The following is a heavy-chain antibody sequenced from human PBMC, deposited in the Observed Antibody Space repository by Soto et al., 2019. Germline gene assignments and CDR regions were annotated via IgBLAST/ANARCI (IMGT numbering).Heavy chain of an antibody. CDR2: ISGSGGST. D-gene: IGHD5-12*01. Sequence: PAGSVRSASAASMVTVKSSAMSGLLKAPGKGLEWVSAISGSGGSTYYADSVKGRFTISRDNSKNTLYLQMNSLRAEDTAVYYCAQQSGTSVGGYEGYYYGMDVWGQGTTVTVSS. CDR1: MVTVKSSA. CDR3: AQQSGTSVGGYEGYYYGMDV. J-gene: IGHJ6*02. V-gene: IGHV3-23*01.